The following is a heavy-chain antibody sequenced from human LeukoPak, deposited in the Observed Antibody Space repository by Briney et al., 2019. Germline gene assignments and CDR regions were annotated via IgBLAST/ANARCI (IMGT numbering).Heavy chain of an antibody. D-gene: IGHD1-26*01. V-gene: IGHV3-7*01. CDR2: INHDGSEK. Sequence: PGGSLRLSCAASGFTFSTYWMTWVRQPPGKGLEWVAHINHDGSEKYYVDSVKGRFTISRDNAKNSLYLQMNSLRAEDTAVYYCARDLLSPGIVGATGAFDIWGQGTMVTVSS. CDR3: ARDLLSPGIVGATGAFDI. CDR1: GFTFSTYW. J-gene: IGHJ3*02.